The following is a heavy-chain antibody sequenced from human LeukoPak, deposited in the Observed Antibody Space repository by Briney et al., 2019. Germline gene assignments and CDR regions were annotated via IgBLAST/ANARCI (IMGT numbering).Heavy chain of an antibody. J-gene: IGHJ3*02. Sequence: SGTLSLTCTVSGGSISGYHWSWIRQPPGEGLEWIGYIFYSGSTNCNPSLKSRVTISIDTSKYQVSLKLGSVTAADTAVYYCATSVMYAGAFDIWGQGTIVTVS. CDR2: IFYSGST. V-gene: IGHV4-59*08. CDR1: GGSISGYH. CDR3: ATSVMYAGAFDI. D-gene: IGHD3-16*01.